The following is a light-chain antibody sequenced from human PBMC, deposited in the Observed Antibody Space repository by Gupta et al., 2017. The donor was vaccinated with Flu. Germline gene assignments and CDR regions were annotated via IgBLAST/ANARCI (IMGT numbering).Light chain of an antibody. J-gene: IGLJ3*02. CDR3: AAWDDSLNSLWV. CDR1: SSNIGSNV. CDR2: SNN. Sequence: VTISCSGSSSNIGSNVVSWYQHLPGTAPKLLIYSNNQRPSGVPDRFSGSKSGTSASLAISGLQSEDEADYYCAAWDDSLNSLWVFGGGTKLTVL. V-gene: IGLV1-44*01.